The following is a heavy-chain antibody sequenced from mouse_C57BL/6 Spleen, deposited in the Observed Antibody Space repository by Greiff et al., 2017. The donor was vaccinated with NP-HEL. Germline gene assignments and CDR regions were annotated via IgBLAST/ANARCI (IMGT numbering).Heavy chain of an antibody. V-gene: IGHV1-42*01. D-gene: IGHD1-1*01. Sequence: EVQLQQSGPELVKPGASVKISCKASGYSFTGYYMNWVKQSPEKSLEWIGEINPSTGGTTYNQKFKAKATLTVDKSSSTAYMQLKSLTSEDSAVYYCARSELYYGSSFAYWGQGTLVTVSA. J-gene: IGHJ3*01. CDR3: ARSELYYGSSFAY. CDR2: INPSTGGT. CDR1: GYSFTGYY.